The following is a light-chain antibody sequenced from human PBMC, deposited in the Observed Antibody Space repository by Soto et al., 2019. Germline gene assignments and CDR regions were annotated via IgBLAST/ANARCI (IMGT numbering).Light chain of an antibody. Sequence: EIVLTQSPGTLSLSPGERATLSCRASQSVSAGHLAWYRQKPGQAPRLLIYAASTRATGIPDRFSGSGSGTDFTLTIGRLDPGDFAVYYCLKYGSSPGWTFGPGTKVDIK. J-gene: IGKJ1*01. CDR3: LKYGSSPGWT. CDR2: AAS. V-gene: IGKV3-20*01. CDR1: QSVSAGH.